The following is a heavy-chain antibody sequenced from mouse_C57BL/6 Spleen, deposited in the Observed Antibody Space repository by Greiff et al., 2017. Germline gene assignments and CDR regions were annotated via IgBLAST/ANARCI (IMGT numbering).Heavy chain of an antibody. Sequence: QVQLQQSGPELVKPGASVKISCKASGYAFSSSWMNWVKQRPGKGLEWIGRIYPGDGDTNYNGKFKGKATLTADKSSSTAYMQLSSLTSEDSAVYFCARRGDVGYYFDYWGQGTTLTVSS. CDR3: ARRGDVGYYFDY. CDR2: IYPGDGDT. D-gene: IGHD3-1*01. V-gene: IGHV1-82*01. CDR1: GYAFSSSW. J-gene: IGHJ2*01.